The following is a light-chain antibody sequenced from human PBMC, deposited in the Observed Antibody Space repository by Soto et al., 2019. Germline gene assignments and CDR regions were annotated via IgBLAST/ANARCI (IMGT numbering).Light chain of an antibody. CDR3: QQYMSAVT. V-gene: IGKV3-20*01. CDR1: QSVATTF. J-gene: IGKJ1*01. CDR2: GAS. Sequence: EIVLTQSPGSLSLSPGQRATLSCRASQSVATTFFAWYQKKPGQAPRLLIYGASKRATGIPDRFSGSGSGTDFTLIISRLEPEDFAVSYCQQYMSAVTFGQGTKVEIK.